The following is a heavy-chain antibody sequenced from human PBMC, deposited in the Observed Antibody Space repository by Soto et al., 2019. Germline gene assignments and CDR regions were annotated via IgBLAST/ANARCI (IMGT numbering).Heavy chain of an antibody. V-gene: IGHV3-33*01. D-gene: IGHD3-10*01. CDR2: IRYDRGSK. Sequence: AGGSLRLSCVASGFTFSSYDMHWVRQAPGKGLEWVAVIRYDRGSKYYADSVRGRFTISRDNSKNTLYLQMNSLRAEDTAMYYCARDPNYGSGFDWGQGTVVTVSS. CDR3: ARDPNYGSGFD. J-gene: IGHJ4*02. CDR1: GFTFSSYD.